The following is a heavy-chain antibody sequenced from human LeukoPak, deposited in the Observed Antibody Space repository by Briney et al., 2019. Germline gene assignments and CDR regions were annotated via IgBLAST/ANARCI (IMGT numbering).Heavy chain of an antibody. CDR3: ARHRSGSGWSFDY. CDR2: IYTSGNT. D-gene: IGHD6-19*01. Sequence: SETLSLTCTVSGGSISSYYWSWIRQPAGKGVEGIGRIYTSGNTDYNPSLNSRVTMSIDTYKNRFSLKLSYVAAADTAVYYCARHRSGSGWSFDYWGQGTLVTVSS. V-gene: IGHV4-4*07. CDR1: GGSISSYY. J-gene: IGHJ4*02.